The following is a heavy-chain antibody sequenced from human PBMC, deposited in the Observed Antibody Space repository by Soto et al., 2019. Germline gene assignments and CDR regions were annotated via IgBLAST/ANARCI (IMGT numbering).Heavy chain of an antibody. J-gene: IGHJ5*02. CDR1: GGTFSSYA. CDR2: SIPIFGTA. Sequence: QVQLVQSGAEVKKPGSSVKVSCKASGGTFSSYAITWVRQAPGQGLEWMGGSIPIFGTANYAQKFQARVTLTADESTSTAYMELSSLRSEDTAVYYCARDRGPSSGYYPYWFDPWGQGTLVTVSS. CDR3: ARDRGPSSGYYPYWFDP. V-gene: IGHV1-69*12. D-gene: IGHD3-22*01.